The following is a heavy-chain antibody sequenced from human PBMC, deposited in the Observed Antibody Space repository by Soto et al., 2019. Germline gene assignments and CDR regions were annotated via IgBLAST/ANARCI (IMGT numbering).Heavy chain of an antibody. J-gene: IGHJ6*02. Sequence: QVQLVESGGGVVQPGRSLRLSCAASGFTFSSYAMHWVRQAPGKGLEWVAVISYDGSNKYYADSVKGRFTISRDNSKNTLYLQMNSLRAEDTAVYYCARDPLIMTTVTTDYYYGMDVWGQGTTVTVSS. CDR1: GFTFSSYA. D-gene: IGHD4-17*01. CDR2: ISYDGSNK. V-gene: IGHV3-30-3*01. CDR3: ARDPLIMTTVTTDYYYGMDV.